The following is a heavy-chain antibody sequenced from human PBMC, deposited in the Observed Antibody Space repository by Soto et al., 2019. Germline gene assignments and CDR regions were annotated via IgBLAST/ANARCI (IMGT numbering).Heavy chain of an antibody. V-gene: IGHV3-48*03. CDR1: GFTFSSYE. Sequence: EVQLVESGGGLVQPGMSLRLSCAASGFTFSSYEMNWVRQAPGKGLEWVSYIGSSGSIIYYADSVKGRFTISRDNAKNSLYLQMNSLRAEDTAVYYCARGYYYDSSYEYFFDYWGQGTLVTVSS. J-gene: IGHJ4*02. D-gene: IGHD3-22*01. CDR3: ARGYYYDSSYEYFFDY. CDR2: IGSSGSII.